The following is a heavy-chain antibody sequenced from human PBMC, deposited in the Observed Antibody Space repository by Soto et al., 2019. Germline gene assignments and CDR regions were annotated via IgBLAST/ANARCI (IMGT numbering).Heavy chain of an antibody. Sequence: GWSLRLSCAASGFTFSGDWIHWVRQAPGKGLVWVSHINNGGSVTSYADSVKGRFTISKDNAKNTVYLQMNNLRVEDTAVYYCARAARFNYGCNSGFDCVGKGTLVAFSS. D-gene: IGHD4-17*01. CDR2: INNGGSVT. J-gene: IGHJ4*02. CDR3: ARAARFNYGCNSGFDC. CDR1: GFTFSGDW. V-gene: IGHV3-74*01.